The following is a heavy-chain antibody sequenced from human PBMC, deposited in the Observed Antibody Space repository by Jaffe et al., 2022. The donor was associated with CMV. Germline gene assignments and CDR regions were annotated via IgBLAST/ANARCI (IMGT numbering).Heavy chain of an antibody. J-gene: IGHJ6*03. D-gene: IGHD1-1*01. CDR3: AKGGAEARSPWRWGPQNSDYFHSYMDV. Sequence: QVQLQQWGAGPLRPSETLSLTCAVSGGSLSGYLWTWIRQAPGKGLEWLGEINDSAHVKYNPSLEGRLTMSLDTSRKEFFLKLTSVTAADTGVYYCAKGGAEARSPWRWGPQNSDYFHSYMDVWGKGATVTVSS. CDR1: GGSLSGYL. V-gene: IGHV4-34*01. CDR2: INDSAHV.